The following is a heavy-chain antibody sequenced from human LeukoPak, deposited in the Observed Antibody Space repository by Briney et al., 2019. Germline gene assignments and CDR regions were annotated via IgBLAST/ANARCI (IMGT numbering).Heavy chain of an antibody. Sequence: SETLSFTCAVYGGPFSGYYWSWIRQPPGKGLEGIGEINHSGSTNYNPSLKSRVTISVDTSKNQFSLKLSSVTAADTAVYYCARGIPHYDILTGYPGAGWFDPWGQGTLVTVSS. CDR3: ARGIPHYDILTGYPGAGWFDP. V-gene: IGHV4-34*01. CDR2: INHSGST. J-gene: IGHJ5*02. CDR1: GGPFSGYY. D-gene: IGHD3-9*01.